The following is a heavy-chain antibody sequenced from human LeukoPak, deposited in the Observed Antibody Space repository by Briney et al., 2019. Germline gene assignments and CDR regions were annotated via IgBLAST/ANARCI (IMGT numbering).Heavy chain of an antibody. D-gene: IGHD1-26*01. Sequence: AGSLRLSCAASGLSFSSYAMNWVRQAPGKGLEGVSTISNSGDRTYYADSVKGRFTISRDNSKNTLYLQMNSLRTEDTAVYYCAKDFVPRGGSYFPGFDYWGQGTLVSVSS. CDR3: AKDFVPRGGSYFPGFDY. CDR2: ISNSGDRT. J-gene: IGHJ4*02. CDR1: GLSFSSYA. V-gene: IGHV3-23*01.